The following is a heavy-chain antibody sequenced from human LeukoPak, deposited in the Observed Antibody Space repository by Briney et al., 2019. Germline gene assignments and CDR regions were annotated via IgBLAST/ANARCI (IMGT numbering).Heavy chain of an antibody. CDR2: ISGSGGST. CDR1: GFTFSSYG. CDR3: AKDLRSSADSKMGAADY. D-gene: IGHD1-26*01. Sequence: GGSLRLSCAASGFTFSSYGMSWVRQAPGKGLEWVSAISGSGGSTYYADSVKGRFTISRDSSKNTLYLQMNSLRAGDTAVYYCAKDLRSSADSKMGAADYWGQGTLVTVSS. V-gene: IGHV3-23*01. J-gene: IGHJ4*02.